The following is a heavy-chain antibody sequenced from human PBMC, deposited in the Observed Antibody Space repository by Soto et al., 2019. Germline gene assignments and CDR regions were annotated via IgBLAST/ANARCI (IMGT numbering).Heavy chain of an antibody. CDR3: ATYRKFFQI. Sequence: KPSETLSLTCTVSGGSISSSSYYWGWIRQPPGKGLEWIGSIYYSGSTYYNPSLKSRVTISVDRSKNHFFLNLTSVTAADTAVYYCATYRKFFQIWGQGTKVTVSS. CDR2: IYYSGST. J-gene: IGHJ3*02. V-gene: IGHV4-39*02. CDR1: GGSISSSSYY.